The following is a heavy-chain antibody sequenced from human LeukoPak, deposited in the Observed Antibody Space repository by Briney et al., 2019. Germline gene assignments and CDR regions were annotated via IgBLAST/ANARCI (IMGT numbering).Heavy chain of an antibody. CDR1: GGTFSSYA. Sequence: SVKVSCKASGGTFSSYAISWVRQAPGQGLEWMGRIIPILGIANYAQKFQGRVTITADKSTSTAYMELSSLRSEDTAVYYCARKGYCSSTSCYSFDYWGQGTLVTVSS. CDR2: IIPILGIA. V-gene: IGHV1-69*04. J-gene: IGHJ4*02. CDR3: ARKGYCSSTSCYSFDY. D-gene: IGHD2-2*01.